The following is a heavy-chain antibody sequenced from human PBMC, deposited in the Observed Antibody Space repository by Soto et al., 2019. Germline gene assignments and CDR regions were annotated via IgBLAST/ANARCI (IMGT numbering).Heavy chain of an antibody. J-gene: IGHJ6*02. Sequence: EVQLVESGGGLVQPGGSLRLSCAASGFTFSSYEMNWVRQAPGKGLEWVSYISSSGSTIYYADSVKGRFTISRDNAKNSLYLQMNSLRAEDTAVYYCAIVRGIRPRGMDVWGQGTTVTVSS. V-gene: IGHV3-48*03. CDR3: AIVRGIRPRGMDV. CDR2: ISSSGSTI. D-gene: IGHD3-16*01. CDR1: GFTFSSYE.